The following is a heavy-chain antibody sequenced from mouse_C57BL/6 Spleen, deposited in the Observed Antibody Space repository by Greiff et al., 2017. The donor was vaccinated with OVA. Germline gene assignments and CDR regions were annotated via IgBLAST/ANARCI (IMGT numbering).Heavy chain of an antibody. D-gene: IGHD1-1*01. J-gene: IGHJ2*01. CDR3: ARGNYYGSFDY. CDR1: GYTFTDYN. CDR2: INPNNGGT. V-gene: IGHV1-22*01. Sequence: EVQLQQSGPELVKPGASVKRSCKASGYTFTDYNMHWVKQSHGKSLEWIGYINPNNGGTSYNQKFKGKATLTVNKSSSTAYMELRSLTSEDSAVYYCARGNYYGSFDYWGHGTTLTVSS.